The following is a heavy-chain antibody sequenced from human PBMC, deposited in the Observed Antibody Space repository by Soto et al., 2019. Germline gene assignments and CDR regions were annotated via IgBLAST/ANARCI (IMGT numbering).Heavy chain of an antibody. CDR2: IDWDDDK. J-gene: IGHJ6*02. CDR3: ARTLYYYDSSGYAHYVMDV. V-gene: IGHV2-70*01. D-gene: IGHD3-22*01. CDR1: GFSLRTSGMC. Sequence: GPTLVNPTQTLTLTCTFSGFSLRTSGMCVSWIRQPPGKALEWLALIDWDDDKYYSTSLKTRLTISKDTSKNQVVLTMTNMDPVDTATYYCARTLYYYDSSGYAHYVMDVWGQGTTVTVSS.